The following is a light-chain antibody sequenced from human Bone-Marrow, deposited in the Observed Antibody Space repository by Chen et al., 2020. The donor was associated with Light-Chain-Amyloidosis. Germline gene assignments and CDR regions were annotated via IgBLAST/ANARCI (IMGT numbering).Light chain of an antibody. CDR1: SSNIGNNY. CDR2: DND. J-gene: IGLJ2*01. Sequence: QSVLTQPPSVSAAPEQRVTISCSGSSSNIGNNYVSWYQQLPGTAPKLLIYDNDKRPSGIPDRFSGSKSGTSATLGITGLQTGDEADYYCGTWDSSLSGVVFGGWTKLTVL. V-gene: IGLV1-51*01. CDR3: GTWDSSLSGVV.